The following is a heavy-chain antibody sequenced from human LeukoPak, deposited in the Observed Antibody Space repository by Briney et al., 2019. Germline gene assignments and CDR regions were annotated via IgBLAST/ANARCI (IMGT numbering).Heavy chain of an antibody. CDR1: GYTFTSYD. D-gene: IGHD3-3*01. V-gene: IGHV1-8*01. CDR2: MNPNSGNT. J-gene: IGHJ5*02. CDR3: AKVTYYDIWRPYWEESWFDP. Sequence: ASVKVSCKASGYTFTSYDINWVRQATGQGLEWMGWMNPNSGNTGYAQKFQGRVTMTRNTSISTAYMELSSLRSEDTAVYYCAKVTYYDIWRPYWEESWFDPWGQGTLVTVSS.